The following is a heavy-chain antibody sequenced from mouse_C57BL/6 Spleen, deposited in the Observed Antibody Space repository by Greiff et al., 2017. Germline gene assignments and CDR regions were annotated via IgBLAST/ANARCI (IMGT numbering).Heavy chain of an antibody. CDR3: ARWGDYDWFAY. D-gene: IGHD2-4*01. CDR1: GYTFTSYW. V-gene: IGHV1-50*01. J-gene: IGHJ3*01. Sequence: VQLQQPGAELVQPGASVKLSCKASGYTFTSYWMQWVKQRPGQGLEWIGEIDPSDSYTNYNQPFKGKATLTVDTSSSTAYMQLSSLPSEDSAVYYCARWGDYDWFAYWGQGTLVTVSA. CDR2: IDPSDSYT.